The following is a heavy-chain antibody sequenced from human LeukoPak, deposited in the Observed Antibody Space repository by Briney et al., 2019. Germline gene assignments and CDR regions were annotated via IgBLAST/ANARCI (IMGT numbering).Heavy chain of an antibody. J-gene: IGHJ5*02. Sequence: GASVKVSCKASDYTFTKYGLSWVRQTPGQGLEWMGWISTYNGNTIYAQNLQGRVTMTTDTSTSTAYMELRGLRSDDTAVYYCERTPRYDFWSGYSNWFDPWGQGTLVTVSS. CDR2: ISTYNGNT. CDR3: ERTPRYDFWSGYSNWFDP. V-gene: IGHV1-18*01. CDR1: DYTFTKYG. D-gene: IGHD3-3*01.